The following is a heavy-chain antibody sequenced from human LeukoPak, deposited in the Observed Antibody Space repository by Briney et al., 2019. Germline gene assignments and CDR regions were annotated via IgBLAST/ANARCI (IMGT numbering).Heavy chain of an antibody. Sequence: PGGSLRLSCAASGFTFNSYAMSWVRQAPGKGLEWVSSISGSAGSTYYADSVKGRFTISRDNSNNTLTLQMNSLRVEDTAVYSCGAVGELGFWGQGALVTVSS. D-gene: IGHD3-10*01. CDR3: GAVGELGF. CDR2: ISGSAGST. CDR1: GFTFNSYA. J-gene: IGHJ4*02. V-gene: IGHV3-23*01.